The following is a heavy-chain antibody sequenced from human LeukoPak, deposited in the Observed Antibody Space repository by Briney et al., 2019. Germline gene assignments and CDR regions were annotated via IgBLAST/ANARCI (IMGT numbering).Heavy chain of an antibody. Sequence: GSLRLSCAASGFTFSSYSMNWVRQAPGKGLEWVSSISSSSSYIYYADSVKGRFTISRDNAKNSLCLQMNSLRAEDTAVYYCARMYSSSWYNPTYFDYWGQGTLVTVSS. V-gene: IGHV3-21*01. CDR2: ISSSSSYI. CDR3: ARMYSSSWYNPTYFDY. J-gene: IGHJ4*02. CDR1: GFTFSSYS. D-gene: IGHD6-13*01.